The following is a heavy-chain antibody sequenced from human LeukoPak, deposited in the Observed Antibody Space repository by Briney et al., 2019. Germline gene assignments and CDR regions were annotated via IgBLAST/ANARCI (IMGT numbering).Heavy chain of an antibody. CDR2: INHSGST. D-gene: IGHD3-16*02. J-gene: IGHJ4*02. CDR1: GGSFSGYY. CDR3: ARLFGGVIV. Sequence: PSETLSLTCAVYGGSFSGYYWSWIRQPPGKGLEWIGEINHSGSTNYNPSLKSRVTISVDTSKNQFSLKLSSVTAADTAVYYCARLFGGVIVWGQGTLVTVSS. V-gene: IGHV4-34*01.